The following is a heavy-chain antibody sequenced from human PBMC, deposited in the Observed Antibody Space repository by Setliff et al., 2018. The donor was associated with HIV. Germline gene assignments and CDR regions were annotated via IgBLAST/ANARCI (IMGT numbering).Heavy chain of an antibody. J-gene: IGHJ3*02. CDR3: ARLNSGLNAFDI. Sequence: PSETLSLTCTVSGGSISSYYWSWIRQPPGKGLEWIGYIYYGGSTNYNPSLKSRVTISVDTSKNQFSLKLSSVTAADTAVYYCARLNSGLNAFDIWGQGTMVTVSS. CDR2: IYYGGST. D-gene: IGHD3-22*01. CDR1: GGSISSYY. V-gene: IGHV4-59*08.